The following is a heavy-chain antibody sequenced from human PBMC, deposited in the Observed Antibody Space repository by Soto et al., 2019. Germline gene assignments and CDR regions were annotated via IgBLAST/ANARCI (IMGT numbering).Heavy chain of an antibody. D-gene: IGHD5-12*01. CDR2: IVPVFGRP. CDR3: AREGSGYNF. CDR1: GGNFSNLG. V-gene: IGHV1-69*13. Sequence: SVKVSCKASGGNFSNLGISWVRQAPGQGLEWMGGIVPVFGRPNYAQRFRGRLTITADESTSTGYMELISLRSDDTAVYYCAREGSGYNFWGQGTQVTVSS. J-gene: IGHJ4*02.